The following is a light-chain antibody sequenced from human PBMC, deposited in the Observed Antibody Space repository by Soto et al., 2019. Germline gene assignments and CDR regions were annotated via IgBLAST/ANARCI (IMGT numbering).Light chain of an antibody. CDR2: GAS. Sequence: IVMTQSPDSLAVSLGERATINCKSSQIISYSSNKKNQLAWYQQKPGQAPRLLIYGASTRATGIPARFSGSGSGTEFTLTISSLQSEDFAVYYCQQYNNWLWTFGQGTKVDIK. CDR1: QIISYSSNKKNQ. J-gene: IGKJ1*01. CDR3: QQYNNWLWT. V-gene: IGKV4-1*01.